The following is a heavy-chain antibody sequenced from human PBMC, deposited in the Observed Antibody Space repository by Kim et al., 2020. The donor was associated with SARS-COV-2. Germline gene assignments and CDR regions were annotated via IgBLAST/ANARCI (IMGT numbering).Heavy chain of an antibody. V-gene: IGHV3-74*01. CDR3: ARGFFGDGFDV. Sequence: GGSLRLSCAVSGFTFNNYWINWVRHAPGKGLVWVSRISVDGGITYYADSVKGRFTISRDNAENTLYLQMNSLRAEDTAVYYCARGFFGDGFDVWGQGTTVTVSS. J-gene: IGHJ6*02. CDR2: ISVDGGIT. CDR1: GFTFNNYW. D-gene: IGHD3-10*01.